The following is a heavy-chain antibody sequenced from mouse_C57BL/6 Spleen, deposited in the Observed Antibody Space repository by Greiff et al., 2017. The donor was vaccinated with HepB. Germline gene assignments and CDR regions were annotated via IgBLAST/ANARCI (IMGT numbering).Heavy chain of an antibody. CDR2: IDPETGGT. Sequence: QVQLQQSGAELVRPGASVTLSCKASGYTFTDYEMHWVKQTPVHGLEWIGAIDPETGGTAYNQKFKGKAILTADKSSSTAYMELRSLTSEDSAVYYCTRTYGYDRGYFDYWGQGTTLTVSS. CDR3: TRTYGYDRGYFDY. D-gene: IGHD2-2*01. V-gene: IGHV1-15*01. J-gene: IGHJ2*01. CDR1: GYTFTDYE.